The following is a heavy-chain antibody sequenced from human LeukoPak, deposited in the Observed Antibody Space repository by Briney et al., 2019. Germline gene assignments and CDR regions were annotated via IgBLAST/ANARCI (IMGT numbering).Heavy chain of an antibody. D-gene: IGHD1-26*01. CDR1: GFTFSGYA. V-gene: IGHV3-23*01. Sequence: GGSLRLSCAASGFTFSGYAMNWVRQAPGKGLEWVSAVRGSDAGTSYADSVKGRFTISGDNSKNTLYLQMNSLRAEDTAVYYCAKNRGGSYYSGSDYWGQGTLVTVSS. CDR3: AKNRGGSYYSGSDY. J-gene: IGHJ4*02. CDR2: VRGSDAGT.